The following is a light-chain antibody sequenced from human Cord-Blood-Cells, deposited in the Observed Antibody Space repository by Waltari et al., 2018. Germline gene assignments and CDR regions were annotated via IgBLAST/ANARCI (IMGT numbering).Light chain of an antibody. Sequence: DIQMTQSPSTLSASVGDRVTITCRASQSISSWLAWYQQKPGKVPKLLIYKASSLESGVPSRFSGSRSWTDFTLTNSSLQPDDFATYYCQQYNSYWTFGQGTKVEIK. CDR2: KAS. CDR3: QQYNSYWT. V-gene: IGKV1-5*03. CDR1: QSISSW. J-gene: IGKJ1*01.